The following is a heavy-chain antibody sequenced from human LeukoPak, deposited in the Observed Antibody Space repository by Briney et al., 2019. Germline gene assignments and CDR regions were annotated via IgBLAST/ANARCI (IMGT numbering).Heavy chain of an antibody. D-gene: IGHD3-10*01. V-gene: IGHV4-34*01. Sequence: PSETLSLTCAVYGGSFSGYYWSWIRQPPGKGLEWIGEINHGGSTNYNPSLKSRVTISVDTSKNQFSLKLTSVTAADTAVYYCARRNDYYYGSGSHNNWFDHWGQGTLVTVSS. CDR1: GGSFSGYY. CDR2: INHGGST. J-gene: IGHJ5*02. CDR3: ARRNDYYYGSGSHNNWFDH.